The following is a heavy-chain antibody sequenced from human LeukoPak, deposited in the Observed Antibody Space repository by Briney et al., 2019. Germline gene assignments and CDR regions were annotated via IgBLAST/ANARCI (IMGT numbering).Heavy chain of an antibody. Sequence: ASVKVSCKASAYTFIGYFIHWVRQAPGQGLEWMGWINPNSGGTNYAQKFQGRVTMTRDTSISTAYMELSRLRSDDSAVYYCARGSLRVEDTSSYYLDVWGKGTTVTVSS. J-gene: IGHJ6*03. V-gene: IGHV1-2*02. CDR3: ARGSLRVEDTSSYYLDV. D-gene: IGHD1-1*01. CDR2: INPNSGGT. CDR1: AYTFIGYF.